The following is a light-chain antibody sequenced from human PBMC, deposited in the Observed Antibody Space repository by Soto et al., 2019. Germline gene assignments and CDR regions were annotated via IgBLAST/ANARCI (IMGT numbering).Light chain of an antibody. Sequence: QSVLTQPPSVSEAPRQRVTISCSGSSSNIGNNAVNWYQQLPGKAPKLLIYYDDLLPSGVSDRFSGSKSGTSASLAISGLQSEVESDYYWAAGDDTLTGHVFVPGTKVTDL. J-gene: IGLJ1*01. CDR2: YDD. V-gene: IGLV1-36*01. CDR1: SSNIGNNA. CDR3: AAGDDTLTGHV.